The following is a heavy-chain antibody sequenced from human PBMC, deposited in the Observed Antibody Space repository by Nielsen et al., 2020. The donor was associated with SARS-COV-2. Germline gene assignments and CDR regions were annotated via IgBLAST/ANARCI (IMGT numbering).Heavy chain of an antibody. V-gene: IGHV4-39*07. CDR1: GGSISSSSYY. CDR2: IYYSGST. D-gene: IGHD3-3*01. J-gene: IGHJ5*02. CDR3: ARERTIFGVVRVGWFDP. Sequence: SETLSLTCTVSGGSISSSSYYWGWIRQPPGKGLEWIGSIYYSGSTYYNPSLKSRVTISVDTSKNQFSLKLSSVTAADTAVYYCARERTIFGVVRVGWFDPWGQGTLVTVSS.